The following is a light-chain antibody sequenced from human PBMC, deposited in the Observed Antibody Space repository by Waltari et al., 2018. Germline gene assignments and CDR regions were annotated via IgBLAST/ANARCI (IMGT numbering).Light chain of an antibody. V-gene: IGLV2-23*02. CDR2: EVT. CDR1: SSDVGNYNL. Sequence: QSGLTQPASVSGSPGQSITVSCTGTSSDVGNYNLVSWYQQYPGKAPKLMVNEVTKRPSGVSDRFSGSKSGNTASLTISGLQSEDEADYYCCSYAGLGIYVFGTGTKVTVL. CDR3: CSYAGLGIYV. J-gene: IGLJ1*01.